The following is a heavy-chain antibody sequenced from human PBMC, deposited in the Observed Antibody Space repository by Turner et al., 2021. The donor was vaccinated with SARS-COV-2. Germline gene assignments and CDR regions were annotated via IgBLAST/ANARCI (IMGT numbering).Heavy chain of an antibody. D-gene: IGHD5-18*01. Sequence: GDSISSRIYYWGWIRQPPGKGLEWIASISYSATTYYNPSLRSRVTISVDTSRNQFSLKLSSVTAADTAVYYCAGERIQLRSAGYGMDVWGQGTTVTVSS. J-gene: IGHJ6*02. V-gene: IGHV4-39*01. CDR1: GDSISSRIYY. CDR3: AGERIQLRSAGYGMDV. CDR2: ISYSATT.